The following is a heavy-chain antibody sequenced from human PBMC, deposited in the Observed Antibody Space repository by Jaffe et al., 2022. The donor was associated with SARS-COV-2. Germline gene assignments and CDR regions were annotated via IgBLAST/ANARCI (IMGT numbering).Heavy chain of an antibody. CDR1: GGSVSSGSYY. V-gene: IGHV4-61*01. J-gene: IGHJ3*02. CDR2: IYYSGST. D-gene: IGHD6-19*01. Sequence: QVQLQESGPGLVKPSETLSLTCTVSGGSVSSGSYYWTWIRQPPGKGLEWIGYIYYSGSTNYNPSLKSRVTISVDTSKNQFSLKLSSVTAADTAVYYCARWAGTDHAFDIWGQGTMVTVSS. CDR3: ARWAGTDHAFDI.